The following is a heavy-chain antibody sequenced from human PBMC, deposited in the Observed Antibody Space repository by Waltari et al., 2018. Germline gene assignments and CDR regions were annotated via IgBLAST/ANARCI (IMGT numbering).Heavy chain of an antibody. CDR3: ARGRSVVVPAAISWFDP. Sequence: QVQLQQWGAGLLKPSETLSLTCAVYGGSFSGYYWSWIRQPPGKGLEWIGEINHSGSTNYNRSLKSRVTISVDTSKSQFSLKLSSVTAADTAVYYCARGRSVVVPAAISWFDPWGQGTLVTVSS. D-gene: IGHD2-2*01. CDR2: INHSGST. J-gene: IGHJ5*02. V-gene: IGHV4-34*01. CDR1: GGSFSGYY.